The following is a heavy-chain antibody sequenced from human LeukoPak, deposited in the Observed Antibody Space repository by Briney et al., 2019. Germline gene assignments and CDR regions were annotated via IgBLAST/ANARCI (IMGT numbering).Heavy chain of an antibody. D-gene: IGHD2-15*01. J-gene: IGHJ4*02. CDR2: IYYSGST. CDR3: ARHPDRVVVAATYFDY. V-gene: IGHV4-59*08. Sequence: SETLSLTCTVSGGSISSYYWGWIRQPPEKGLEWIGYIYYSGSTNYNPSLKSRVTISVDTSKNQFSLKLSSVTAADTAVYYCARHPDRVVVAATYFDYWGQGTLVTVSS. CDR1: GGSISSYY.